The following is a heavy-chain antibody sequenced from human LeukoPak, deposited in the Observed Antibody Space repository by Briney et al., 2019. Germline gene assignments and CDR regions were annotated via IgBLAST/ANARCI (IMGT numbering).Heavy chain of an antibody. CDR3: TKDPNGDYIGAFDP. V-gene: IGHV3-23*01. J-gene: IGHJ5*02. Sequence: GSLRLSCAASGFSFSSFAMTWVRQAPGKGLEWVSSITGGHYATYNTDSVKGRFTISRDNAKNTLYLQMNSLRADDAAIYYCTKDPNGDYIGAFDPWGQGTLVTVSS. D-gene: IGHD4-17*01. CDR2: ITGGHYAT. CDR1: GFSFSSFA.